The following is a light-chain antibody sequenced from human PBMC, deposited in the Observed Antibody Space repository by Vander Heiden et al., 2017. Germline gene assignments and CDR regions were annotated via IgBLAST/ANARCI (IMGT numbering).Light chain of an antibody. J-gene: IGKJ4*01. Sequence: DSVMTQSPDSLAVSLGERATINCKSSQSILSSSNNQNYLAWYQQKAGQPPKVLIYWASTRESGVPDRFSGSGSGTDFTLTISSLQAEDVAVYYCQQYYSPPLTFGGGTKVEIK. CDR2: WAS. V-gene: IGKV4-1*01. CDR1: QSILSSSNNQNY. CDR3: QQYYSPPLT.